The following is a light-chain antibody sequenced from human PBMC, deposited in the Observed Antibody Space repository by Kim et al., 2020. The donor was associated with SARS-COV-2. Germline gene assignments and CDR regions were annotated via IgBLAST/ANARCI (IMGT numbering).Light chain of an antibody. CDR1: QSVGNS. CDR3: QQRYNWPLT. Sequence: WCPGERATLSCRASQSVGNSLAWFQQKPGQAPRLLIFETSNRATGIPARFSGSGSGTAFTLTISSLEPEDFAVYYCQQRYNWPLTFGGGTKVDIK. J-gene: IGKJ4*01. V-gene: IGKV3-11*01. CDR2: ETS.